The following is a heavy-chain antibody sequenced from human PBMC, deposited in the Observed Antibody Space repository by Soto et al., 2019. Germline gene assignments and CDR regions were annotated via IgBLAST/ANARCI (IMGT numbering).Heavy chain of an antibody. CDR1: GYTFTGYY. J-gene: IGHJ4*02. Sequence: QVQLVQSGAEVKKPGASVKVSCKASGYTFTGYYMHWVRQAPGQGLEWMGWNNPNSGGTNYAQKFQGRVTMTRDTSISTAYMELSRLRSDDTAVYYCARVIEYCGGDCYSLGDYWGQGTLVTVSS. D-gene: IGHD2-21*02. CDR3: ARVIEYCGGDCYSLGDY. V-gene: IGHV1-2*02. CDR2: NNPNSGGT.